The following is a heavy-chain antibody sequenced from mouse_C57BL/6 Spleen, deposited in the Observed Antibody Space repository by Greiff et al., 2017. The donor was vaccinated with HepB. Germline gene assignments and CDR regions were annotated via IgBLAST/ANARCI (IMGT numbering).Heavy chain of an antibody. CDR1: GYTFTDYN. V-gene: IGHV1-18*01. CDR2: INPNNGGT. D-gene: IGHD2-5*01. Sequence: VQLQQSGPELVKPGASVKIPCKASGYTFTDYNMDWVKQSHGKSLEWIGDINPNNGGTIYNQKFKGKATLTVDKSSSTDYMELRSLTSENTAVYYCARYYSNYGYWYFDVWGTGITVTVAS. CDR3: ARYYSNYGYWYFDV. J-gene: IGHJ1*03.